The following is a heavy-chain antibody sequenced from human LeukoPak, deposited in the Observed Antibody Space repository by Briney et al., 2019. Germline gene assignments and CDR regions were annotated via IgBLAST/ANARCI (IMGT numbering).Heavy chain of an antibody. D-gene: IGHD5-18*01. CDR3: ARGATAMVTWEY. Sequence: GASVKVSCKSSGYTFTGYYMRWVRQAPGQGLEWMGWINPNSGGTNYAQKFQGRVTMTRDTSISTAYMELSRLRSDDTAVYYCARGATAMVTWEYWGQGTLVTVSS. V-gene: IGHV1-2*02. J-gene: IGHJ4*02. CDR2: INPNSGGT. CDR1: GYTFTGYY.